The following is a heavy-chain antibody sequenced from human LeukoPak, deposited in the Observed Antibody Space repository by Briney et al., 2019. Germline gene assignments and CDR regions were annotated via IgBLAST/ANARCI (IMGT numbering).Heavy chain of an antibody. D-gene: IGHD3-22*01. J-gene: IGHJ4*02. V-gene: IGHV3-23*01. CDR1: GFTFSSYG. CDR2: ISGSGGTT. CDR3: AKTNGYYSD. Sequence: GGSLRLSCAASGFTFSSYGMTWVRQAPGKGLEWVSGISGSGGTTYYADSVTGRFTISRDNSKNSLSLQVSSLRAEDTAVYYCAKTNGYYSDWGQGTLVTVSS.